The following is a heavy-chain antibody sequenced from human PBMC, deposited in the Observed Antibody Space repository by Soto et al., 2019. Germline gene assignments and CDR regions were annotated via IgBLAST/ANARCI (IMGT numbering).Heavy chain of an antibody. V-gene: IGHV4-59*01. Sequence: PSETLSLTCTVSGGSISSYYWSWIRQPPGKGLEWIGYIYYSGSTNYNPSLKSRVTISVDTSKNQFSLKLSSVTAADTAVYYCASPSWFGELLGFDPWGQGTLVTVSS. CDR2: IYYSGST. CDR3: ASPSWFGELLGFDP. CDR1: GGSISSYY. D-gene: IGHD3-10*01. J-gene: IGHJ5*02.